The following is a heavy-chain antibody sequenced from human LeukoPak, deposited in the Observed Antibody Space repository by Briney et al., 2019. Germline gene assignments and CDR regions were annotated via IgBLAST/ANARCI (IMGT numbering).Heavy chain of an antibody. V-gene: IGHV5-51*01. Sequence: GESLKISCKGSGYSFTSYWLGWVRQMPGKGLQWMGIIYPGDSDTRYSPSFQGQVTISVDKSISAAYLQWSSLKASDTAMYYCARPHTLDRTTKYYFDYWGLGTQVTVSS. D-gene: IGHD1-14*01. J-gene: IGHJ4*02. CDR1: GYSFTSYW. CDR3: ARPHTLDRTTKYYFDY. CDR2: IYPGDSDT.